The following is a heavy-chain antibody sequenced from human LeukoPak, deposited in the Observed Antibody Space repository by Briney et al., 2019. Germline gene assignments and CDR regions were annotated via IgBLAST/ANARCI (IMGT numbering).Heavy chain of an antibody. CDR1: GGSISSSSYY. CDR3: ARGEDSSGPRADY. Sequence: SETLSLTCTVSGGSISSSSYYWSWIRQPPGKGLEWIGYIYYSGSTNYNPSLKSRVTISVDTSKNQFSLKLSSVTAADTAVYYCARGEDSSGPRADYWGQGTLVTVSS. D-gene: IGHD3-22*01. J-gene: IGHJ4*02. V-gene: IGHV4-61*01. CDR2: IYYSGST.